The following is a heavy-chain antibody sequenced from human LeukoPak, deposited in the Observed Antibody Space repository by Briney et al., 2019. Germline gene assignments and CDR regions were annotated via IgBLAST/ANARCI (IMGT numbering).Heavy chain of an antibody. D-gene: IGHD1-20*01. J-gene: IGHJ4*02. CDR2: ISYDGSNK. CDR3: ARSGTKLTGHFDY. Sequence: GRSLRLSCAASGFTFSSYAMHWVRQAPGKGLEWVAVISYDGSNKYYADSVKGRFTISRDNSKNTLYLQMNSLRAGDTAVYYCARSGTKLTGHFDYWGQGTLVTVSS. V-gene: IGHV3-30*01. CDR1: GFTFSSYA.